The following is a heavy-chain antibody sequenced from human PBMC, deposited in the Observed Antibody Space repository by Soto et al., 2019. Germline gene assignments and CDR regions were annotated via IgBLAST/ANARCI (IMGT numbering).Heavy chain of an antibody. Sequence: GSLRLSCAASGFTFSSYSMNWVRQAPGKGLEWVSSISSSSSYIYYADSVKGRFTISRDNAKNSLYLQMNSLRAEDTAVYYCARVYCGGDCYSGTGLWGQGTLVTVSS. V-gene: IGHV3-21*01. CDR2: ISSSSSYI. CDR3: ARVYCGGDCYSGTGL. D-gene: IGHD2-21*02. CDR1: GFTFSSYS. J-gene: IGHJ4*02.